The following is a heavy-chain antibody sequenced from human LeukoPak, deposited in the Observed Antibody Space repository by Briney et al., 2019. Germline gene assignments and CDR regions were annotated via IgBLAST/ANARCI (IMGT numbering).Heavy chain of an antibody. J-gene: IGHJ6*03. CDR2: IYYSGST. V-gene: IGHV4-59*01. D-gene: IGHD2-15*01. Sequence: SETLSLTCTVSGGSISSYYWSWIRQPPGKGLEWIGYIYYSGSTNYNPSLKSRVTISVDTSKDQFSLKLSSVTAADTAVYYCARVSGFYCSGGSCCYYYYYYMDVWGKGTTVTVSS. CDR3: ARVSGFYCSGGSCCYYYYYYMDV. CDR1: GGSISSYY.